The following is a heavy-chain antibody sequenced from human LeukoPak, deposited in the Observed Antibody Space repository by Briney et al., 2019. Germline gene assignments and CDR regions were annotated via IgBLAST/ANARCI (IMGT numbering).Heavy chain of an antibody. V-gene: IGHV3-74*03. J-gene: IGHJ4*02. CDR1: GFTFSSYW. Sequence: PGGSLRLSCAASGFTFSSYWMHWVRQAPGKGLAWVSHINTDESSTTYADSVKGRFTISRDNAENTLYLQMNSLRAEDTAVYYCASGRDSSGYSYFNKWGQGTLVTVSS. CDR2: INTDESST. D-gene: IGHD3-22*01. CDR3: ASGRDSSGYSYFNK.